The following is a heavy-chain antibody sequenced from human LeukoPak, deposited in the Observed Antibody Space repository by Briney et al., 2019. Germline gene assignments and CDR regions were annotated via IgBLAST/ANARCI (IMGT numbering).Heavy chain of an antibody. CDR3: ARGGSSTWSPFDS. CDR2: IWYDGSNK. J-gene: IGHJ4*02. CDR1: GFTFSTYG. D-gene: IGHD6-13*01. Sequence: GRSLRLSCAASGFTFSTYGMHWVRQAPGKELEWVAVIWYDGSNKFYPDSVKGRFTISRDNSKDTLYLQMNSLRTEDTAVYYCARGGSSTWSPFDSWGQGTLVTVSS. V-gene: IGHV3-33*01.